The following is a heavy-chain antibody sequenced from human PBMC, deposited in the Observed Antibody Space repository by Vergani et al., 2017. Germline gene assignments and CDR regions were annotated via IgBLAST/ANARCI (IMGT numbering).Heavy chain of an antibody. CDR1: GYTFTSYY. D-gene: IGHD3-22*01. V-gene: IGHV1-46*01. J-gene: IGHJ2*01. CDR2: INPSGGST. CDR3: ARDYYYDSSGYYLLWYFDL. Sequence: QVQLVQSGAEVKKPGASVKVSCKASGYTFTSYYMHWVRQAPGQGLEWMGIINPSGGSTSYAQKFQGRVTMTADESTSPAYMELSSLRSEDTAVYYCARDYYYDSSGYYLLWYFDLWGRGTLVTVSS.